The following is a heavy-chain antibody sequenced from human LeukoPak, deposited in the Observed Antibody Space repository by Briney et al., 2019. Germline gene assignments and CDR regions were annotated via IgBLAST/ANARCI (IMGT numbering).Heavy chain of an antibody. V-gene: IGHV3-48*02. CDR3: ASGDYHNTGGRSY. CDR1: GFTFSTYT. J-gene: IGHJ4*02. CDR2: ISSSSGTI. Sequence: PGGSLILSCAASGFTFSTYTMIWVRQAPGQGLEWLAYISSSSGTIHYADSVKGRFTVSRDNAKNTLYLQMNSLRDEDTAVYYCASGDYHNTGGRSYWGQGTLVTVSS. D-gene: IGHD2-8*02.